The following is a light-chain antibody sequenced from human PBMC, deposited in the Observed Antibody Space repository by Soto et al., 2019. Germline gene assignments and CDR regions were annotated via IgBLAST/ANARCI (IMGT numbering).Light chain of an antibody. V-gene: IGKV3-15*01. CDR3: QQYSNWPYT. Sequence: EIVMTQSPATLSVSPGERATLSCRASQSVSSNLAWYQQKPGQAPRLFIYGASTRATGIPARFSGSGSGTEFTLTISSLQSEDFAVYYCQQYSNWPYTFGQGTNLEIK. CDR2: GAS. J-gene: IGKJ2*01. CDR1: QSVSSN.